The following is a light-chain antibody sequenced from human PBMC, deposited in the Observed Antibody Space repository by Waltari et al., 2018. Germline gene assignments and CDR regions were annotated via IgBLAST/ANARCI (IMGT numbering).Light chain of an antibody. CDR3: QVWDANTDPGV. Sequence: SYVLTQPPSVSVAPGKTASITCGGNNIESKSVHWYQQKPGQAPILVIFYDSDRPSGVPERCAGSNSGNTATLTISRVEAGDEADYYCQVWDANTDPGVFGTGTEVTVL. V-gene: IGLV3-21*04. CDR2: YDS. CDR1: NIESKS. J-gene: IGLJ1*01.